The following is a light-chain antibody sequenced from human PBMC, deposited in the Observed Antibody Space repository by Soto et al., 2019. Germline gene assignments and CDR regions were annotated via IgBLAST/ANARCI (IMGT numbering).Light chain of an antibody. V-gene: IGKV4-1*01. CDR1: QSVLYSSNNKNY. J-gene: IGKJ4*01. CDR2: WAS. Sequence: DIVMTQSPGSLAVSLGERATINCKSSQSVLYSSNNKNYLAWYQQKPGQPPKLLIYWASTRESGVPDRFSGSGYGTDFTLTISSLQAEDVAVYYCQQYYSTPPTFGGGTNVEIK. CDR3: QQYYSTPPT.